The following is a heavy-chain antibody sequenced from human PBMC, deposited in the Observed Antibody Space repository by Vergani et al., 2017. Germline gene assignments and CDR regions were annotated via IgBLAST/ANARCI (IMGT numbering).Heavy chain of an antibody. J-gene: IGHJ2*01. CDR2: ISSNSTTI. D-gene: IGHD6-13*01. CDR3: ARPRAAGQHTWYFDL. Sequence: EVQLVESGGGLVQPGGSLRLSCAASGFTFSSYSTNWVRQAPGKGLEWVSYISSNSTTIYYVDSVKGRFTISRDNAKNSLYLQMNTLRAEDTAVYYCARPRAAGQHTWYFDLWGRGTLVTVSS. V-gene: IGHV3-48*01. CDR1: GFTFSSYS.